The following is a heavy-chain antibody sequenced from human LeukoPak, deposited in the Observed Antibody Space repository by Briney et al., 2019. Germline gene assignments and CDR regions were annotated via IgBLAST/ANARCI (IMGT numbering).Heavy chain of an antibody. CDR1: GFTFSSYA. J-gene: IGHJ2*01. V-gene: IGHV3-23*01. CDR2: ISGSGGST. CDR3: AKAPRILRYFDL. Sequence: GGSLRLSCVASGFTFSSYAMSWVRQAPGKGLEWVSAISGSGGSTYYADSVKGRFTISRDNSKNTLCLQMNSLRAEDTAVYYCAKAPRILRYFDLWGRGTLVTVSS.